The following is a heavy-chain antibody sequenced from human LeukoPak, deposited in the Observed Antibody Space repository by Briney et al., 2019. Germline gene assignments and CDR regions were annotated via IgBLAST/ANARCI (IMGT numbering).Heavy chain of an antibody. CDR1: VYSFTSYW. CDR2: IYPGDSDT. CDR3: ARQRSSSWYDNDY. Sequence: GESLKISCKGSVYSFTSYWIGWVRQMPGKGLERMGIIYPGDSDTRYSPSFQGQVTISADKSISTAYLQWSSLKASDTAMYYCARQRSSSWYDNDYWGQGTLVTVSS. V-gene: IGHV5-51*01. J-gene: IGHJ4*02. D-gene: IGHD6-13*01.